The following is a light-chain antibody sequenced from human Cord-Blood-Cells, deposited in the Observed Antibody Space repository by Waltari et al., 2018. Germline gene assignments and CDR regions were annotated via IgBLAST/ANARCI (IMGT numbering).Light chain of an antibody. V-gene: IGLV2-11*01. CDR3: CSYAGSYTWV. CDR1: SSDVGGFNY. J-gene: IGLJ3*02. CDR2: DVS. Sequence: HSALTQPRSVSGSPGQSVTIPCPGTSSDVGGFNYVPWYQQHPGKAPKLMIYDVSKRPSGVPDRFSGSKSGNTASLTISGLQAEDEADYYCCSYAGSYTWVFGGGTKLTVL.